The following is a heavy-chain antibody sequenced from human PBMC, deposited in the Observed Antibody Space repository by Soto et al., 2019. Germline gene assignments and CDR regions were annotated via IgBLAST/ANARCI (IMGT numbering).Heavy chain of an antibody. CDR2: IYHSGST. Sequence: QLQLQESGSGLVKPSXTXSXXXXVSGGSIXSGGYSWSWIRQPPGKGLEWIGYIYHSGSTYYNPSLKSRVTISVDRSKNQFSLKLSSVTAADTXVYYXARGQVVAAQHWGQGTLVTVSS. J-gene: IGHJ4*02. V-gene: IGHV4-30-2*01. CDR3: ARGQVVAAQH. CDR1: GGSIXSGGYS. D-gene: IGHD2-15*01.